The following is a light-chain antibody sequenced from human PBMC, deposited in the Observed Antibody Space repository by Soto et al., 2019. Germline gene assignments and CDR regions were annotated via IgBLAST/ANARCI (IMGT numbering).Light chain of an antibody. J-gene: IGKJ4*01. Sequence: DIQMTQSPSSLSASVGDRVTITCQASQDIRNYLNWYQQKPGKVPNLLIYDASNLQVGVPSRFSGSGSGTDFTFTISSLQPEDIATYFCQQYGHFPFTFGGGTKVEIK. CDR3: QQYGHFPFT. V-gene: IGKV1-33*01. CDR2: DAS. CDR1: QDIRNY.